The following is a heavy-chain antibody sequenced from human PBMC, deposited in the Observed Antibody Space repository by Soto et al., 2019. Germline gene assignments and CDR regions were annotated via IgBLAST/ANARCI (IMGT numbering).Heavy chain of an antibody. CDR1: GFTVSSNY. D-gene: IGHD6-19*01. V-gene: IGHV3-53*01. CDR2: IYSGGST. CDR3: ASGYSSGWFHYYYYGMDA. Sequence: PGGSLRLSCAASGFTVSSNYMSWVRQAPGKGLEWVSVIYSGGSTYYADSVKGRFTISRDNSKNTLYLQMNSLRAEDTAVYYCASGYSSGWFHYYYYGMDAWGQGTTVTVSS. J-gene: IGHJ6*02.